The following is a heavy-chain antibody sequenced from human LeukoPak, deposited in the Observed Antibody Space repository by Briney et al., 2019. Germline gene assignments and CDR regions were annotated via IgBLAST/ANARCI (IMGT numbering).Heavy chain of an antibody. V-gene: IGHV1-69*13. CDR1: GGTFSSYA. Sequence: ASVKVSCKASGGTFSSYAISWVRQAPGQGLEWMGGIIPIFGTANYAQKFQGRVTITADESTSTAYMELSSLRSEDTAVYYCARAEYYGLSKMDYWGQGTLVTVSS. CDR3: ARAEYYGLSKMDY. J-gene: IGHJ4*02. D-gene: IGHD3-10*01. CDR2: IIPIFGTA.